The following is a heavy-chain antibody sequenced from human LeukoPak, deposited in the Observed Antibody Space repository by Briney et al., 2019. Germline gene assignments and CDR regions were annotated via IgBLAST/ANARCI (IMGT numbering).Heavy chain of an antibody. CDR1: GGSISSSSYY. J-gene: IGHJ4*02. D-gene: IGHD4-17*01. V-gene: IGHV4-39*01. CDR2: IYYSGST. CDR3: ARSHEDYGDYVDYFDY. Sequence: SETLSLTCTVSGGSISSSSYYWGWIRQPPGKGLEWIGSIYYSGSTYYNPSLKSRVTISVDTSKNQFSLKLSAVTAADTAVYYCARSHEDYGDYVDYFDYWGQGTLVTVSS.